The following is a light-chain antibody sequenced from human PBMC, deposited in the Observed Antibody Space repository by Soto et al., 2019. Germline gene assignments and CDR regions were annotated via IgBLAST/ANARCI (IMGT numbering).Light chain of an antibody. CDR1: SSNIGNST. Sequence: QSVLTQPPSASGTPGQRVTISCSGSSSNIGNSTVNWYQQFPGTAPKLLIYANNRRPSGVPDRFSGSKSGTSASLAISGLQSEDEAEYYCAAWDDSLNGYVFGDGTKVTVL. J-gene: IGLJ1*01. CDR3: AAWDDSLNGYV. CDR2: ANN. V-gene: IGLV1-44*01.